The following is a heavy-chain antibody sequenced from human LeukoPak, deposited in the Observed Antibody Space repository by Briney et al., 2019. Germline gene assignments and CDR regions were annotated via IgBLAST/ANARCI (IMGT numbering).Heavy chain of an antibody. CDR2: ISGSNSYI. D-gene: IGHD1-1*01. Sequence: PGGSLRLSCAASGFTFSSYTMHWIRQAPGKELEWVSSISGSNSYIFYADSVKGRFTVSRDNAKDSLYLQMNSLRAEDTAVYYCARALTTLTYEGYWGQGTLVTVSS. J-gene: IGHJ4*02. CDR1: GFTFSSYT. CDR3: ARALTTLTYEGY. V-gene: IGHV3-21*01.